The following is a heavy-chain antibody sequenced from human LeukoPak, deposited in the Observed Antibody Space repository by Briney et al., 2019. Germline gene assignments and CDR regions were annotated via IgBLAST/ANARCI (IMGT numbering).Heavy chain of an antibody. Sequence: SVKVSCKASGGTFSSYAISWVRQAPGQGLEWMGGIIPIFGTANYAQKFQGRVTITADESTSTAYMELSSLRSEDTAVYYCARKPAGWGVWFFDYWGQGTLVTVS. J-gene: IGHJ4*02. D-gene: IGHD2-2*01. V-gene: IGHV1-69*13. CDR1: GGTFSSYA. CDR2: IIPIFGTA. CDR3: ARKPAGWGVWFFDY.